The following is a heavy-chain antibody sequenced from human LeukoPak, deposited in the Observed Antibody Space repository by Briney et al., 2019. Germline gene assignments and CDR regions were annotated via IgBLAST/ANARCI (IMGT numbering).Heavy chain of an antibody. CDR1: GYSFINYW. J-gene: IGHJ4*02. Sequence: GESLKISCQVSGYSFINYWIGWVRQAPGKALEWVSYISSSGTTIYYADSVKGRFTISRDNAKNSLYLQMNSLRAEDTAVYYCARGRVTYDYWGQGTLVIVSS. CDR2: ISSSGTTI. D-gene: IGHD3-16*01. V-gene: IGHV3-11*04. CDR3: ARGRVTYDY.